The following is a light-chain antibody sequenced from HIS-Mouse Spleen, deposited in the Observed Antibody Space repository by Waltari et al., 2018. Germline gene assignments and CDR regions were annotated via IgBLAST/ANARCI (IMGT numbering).Light chain of an antibody. V-gene: IGKV1-5*03. CDR1: QSISSW. CDR2: KAS. J-gene: IGKJ1*01. Sequence: DIQMTQSPSTLSASVGDRVPIACRASQSISSWVAWYQQKPGKAPKLLLYKASSLESGVPSRFSGSGSGTEFTLTISSLQPDDCATYYCQQYNSYSRTFGQGTKVEIK. CDR3: QQYNSYSRT.